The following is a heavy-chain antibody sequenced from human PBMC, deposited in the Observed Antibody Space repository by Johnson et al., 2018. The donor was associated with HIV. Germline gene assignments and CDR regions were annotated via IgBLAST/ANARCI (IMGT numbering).Heavy chain of an antibody. V-gene: IGHV3-30*04. CDR2: ISYDGSNK. CDR1: GFTFNSYA. CDR3: AAYYDFWSGSYTSGFDI. Sequence: QMQLVESGGGVVQPGRSLRLSCAASGFTFNSYAMHWVRQAPGKGLEWVAVISYDGSNKYYADSVKGRFTISRDNSKNTVFLQMNSLRPEDTAMYYCAAYYDFWSGSYTSGFDIWGQGTMVTVSS. D-gene: IGHD3-3*01. J-gene: IGHJ3*02.